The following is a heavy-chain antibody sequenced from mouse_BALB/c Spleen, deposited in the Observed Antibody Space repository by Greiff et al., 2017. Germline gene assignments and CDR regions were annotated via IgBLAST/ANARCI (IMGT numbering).Heavy chain of an antibody. Sequence: QVQLQQSGPELVKPGASVRISCKASGYTFTSYYIHWVKQRPGQGLVWIGWIYPGNVNTKYNEKFKGKATLTADKSSSTAYMQLSSLTSEDSAVYFCARDSWTKGPFDYWGQGTTLTVSS. CDR2: IYPGNVNT. CDR1: GYTFTSYY. CDR3: ARDSWTKGPFDY. J-gene: IGHJ2*01. V-gene: IGHV1S56*01. D-gene: IGHD3-3*01.